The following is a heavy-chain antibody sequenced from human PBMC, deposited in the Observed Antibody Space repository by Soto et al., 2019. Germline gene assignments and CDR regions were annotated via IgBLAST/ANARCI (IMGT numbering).Heavy chain of an antibody. CDR2: IFYSGST. CDR3: ARRYGWLYFDY. Sequence: SKTLSLTCTVSGDSISSSNYFWGWIRQPPGKGLEWIGTIFYSGSTYYNPSLKSRVTISVDTSKNQFSLKLTSVTAADTALYYCARRYGWLYFDYWGQGSLVTVSS. CDR1: GDSISSSNYF. D-gene: IGHD3-10*01. V-gene: IGHV4-39*01. J-gene: IGHJ4*02.